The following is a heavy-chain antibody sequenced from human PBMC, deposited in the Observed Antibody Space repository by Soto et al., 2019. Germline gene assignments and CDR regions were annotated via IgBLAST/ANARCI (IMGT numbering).Heavy chain of an antibody. J-gene: IGHJ4*02. V-gene: IGHV4-59*01. CDR2: IYYSGST. D-gene: IGHD2-8*01. CDR3: ARRYAGNFDY. Sequence: QVQLQESGPGLVKPSETLSLTCTVSGGSLSSYYWSWIRQPPGKGLEWIGYIYYSGSTNYNPSLKSRVTISVDTSKNQFSLKLSSVTAADTAVYYCARRYAGNFDYWGQGTLVTVSS. CDR1: GGSLSSYY.